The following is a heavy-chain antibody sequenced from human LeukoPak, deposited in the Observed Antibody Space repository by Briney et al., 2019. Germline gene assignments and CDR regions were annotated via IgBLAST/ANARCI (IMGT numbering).Heavy chain of an antibody. J-gene: IGHJ3*02. CDR1: GFSFSTYW. CDR3: ARVSAFDI. Sequence: GGSLRLSCVASGFSFSTYWMSWVRQAPGKGLEWVANIKQDGSEKYYVDSVKGRFTISRDNAKNSLYLQMNSLRAEDTAVYYCARVSAFDIWGQGTMVTVSS. CDR2: IKQDGSEK. V-gene: IGHV3-7*01.